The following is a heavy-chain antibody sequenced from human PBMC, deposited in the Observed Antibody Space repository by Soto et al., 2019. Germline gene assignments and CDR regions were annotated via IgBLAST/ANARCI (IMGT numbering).Heavy chain of an antibody. Sequence: QVQLQQWGAGLLKPSETLSLTCAVYGGSFSGYYWRWFRQSPGKGLVWIGEINHSGSTNYNPSLKSRVTTSVDTSKSQFSLELNSVTAADPAVYYCARGRYNYGYSGYWGQGTLVTVSS. CDR2: INHSGST. J-gene: IGHJ4*02. D-gene: IGHD5-18*01. CDR1: GGSFSGYY. CDR3: ARGRYNYGYSGY. V-gene: IGHV4-34*01.